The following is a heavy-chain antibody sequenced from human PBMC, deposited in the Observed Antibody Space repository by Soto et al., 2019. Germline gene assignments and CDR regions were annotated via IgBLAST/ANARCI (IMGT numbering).Heavy chain of an antibody. V-gene: IGHV1-2*04. Sequence: ASVKVSCKASGYTFTGYYMHWVRQAPGQGLEWMGWINPNSGGTNYAQKFQGWVTMTRDTSISTAYMELSSLRSEDTAVYYCARDLTRMTTVTTYWFDPWGQGTLVTVS. J-gene: IGHJ5*02. CDR2: INPNSGGT. CDR1: GYTFTGYY. D-gene: IGHD4-4*01. CDR3: ARDLTRMTTVTTYWFDP.